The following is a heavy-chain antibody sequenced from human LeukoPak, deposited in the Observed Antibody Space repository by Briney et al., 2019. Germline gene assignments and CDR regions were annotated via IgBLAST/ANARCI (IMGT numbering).Heavy chain of an antibody. J-gene: IGHJ3*02. CDR1: GFTFNSYA. Sequence: GGSLRLSCAASGFTFNSYAMSWVRHAPGKGLEWVLAISGSGANTYYADSVKGRFSISRDNSKNTLYLQMNSLRAEDTAIYFCAKDWNDVGSDAFHIWGQGTMVTVSS. D-gene: IGHD1-1*01. CDR2: ISGSGANT. CDR3: AKDWNDVGSDAFHI. V-gene: IGHV3-23*01.